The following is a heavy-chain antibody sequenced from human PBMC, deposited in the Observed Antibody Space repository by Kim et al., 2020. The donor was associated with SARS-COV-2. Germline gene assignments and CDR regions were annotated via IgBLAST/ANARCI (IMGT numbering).Heavy chain of an antibody. J-gene: IGHJ6*01. CDR1: GFTFSSYS. CDR3: ASGGQCLDWLSGWYYYY. Sequence: GGSLRLSCAASGFTFSSYSMNWVRQAPGKGLEWVASINRSSSYIYYADSVKGRFTISRDNAKNSLYLQMNSLRAEDTAVYYCASGGQCLDWLSGWYYYY. V-gene: IGHV3-21*01. D-gene: IGHD3-3*01. CDR2: INRSSSYI.